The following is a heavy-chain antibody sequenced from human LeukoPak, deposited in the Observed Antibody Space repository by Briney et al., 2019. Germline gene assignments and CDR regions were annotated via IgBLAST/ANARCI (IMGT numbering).Heavy chain of an antibody. V-gene: IGHV1-69*05. CDR2: IIPIFGTA. J-gene: IGHJ4*02. CDR3: ARIPPPLSYSSSLLKVYFDY. D-gene: IGHD6-13*01. CDR1: GGTFSSYA. Sequence: SVKVSCKASGGTFSSYAISWVRQAPGQGLEWMGGIIPIFGTANYAQKFQGRVTITTDESTSTAYMELSSLRSEDTAVYYCARIPPPLSYSSSLLKVYFDYWGQGTLSPSPQ.